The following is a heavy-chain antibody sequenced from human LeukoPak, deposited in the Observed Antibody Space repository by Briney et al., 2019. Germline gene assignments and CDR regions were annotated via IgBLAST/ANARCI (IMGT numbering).Heavy chain of an antibody. D-gene: IGHD3-3*01. CDR3: ARGNSITRIGDLLDS. CDR2: IHHSENT. CDR1: GYSISSGNF. V-gene: IGHV4-38-2*02. J-gene: IGHJ3*01. Sequence: SETLSLTCTVSGYSISSGNFWAWIRQTPGKGLEWIASIHHSENTYYNPSLKSRVTISVDTSKNQFSLKLSSVTAADTALYYCARGNSITRIGDLLDSWGQGTMVTVSS.